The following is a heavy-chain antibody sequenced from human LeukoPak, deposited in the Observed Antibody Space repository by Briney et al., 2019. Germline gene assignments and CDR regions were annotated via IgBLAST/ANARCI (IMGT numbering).Heavy chain of an antibody. CDR3: ARDPYGDYPDY. CDR1: GGSISSGGYY. V-gene: IGHV4-31*03. D-gene: IGHD4-17*01. CDR2: IYYSGST. Sequence: SQTLSLTCTVSGGSISSGGYYWSWIRQHPRKGLEWIGYIYYSGSTYYNPSLKSRVTISVDTSKNQFSLKLSSVTAADTAVYYCARDPYGDYPDYWGQGTLVTVSS. J-gene: IGHJ4*02.